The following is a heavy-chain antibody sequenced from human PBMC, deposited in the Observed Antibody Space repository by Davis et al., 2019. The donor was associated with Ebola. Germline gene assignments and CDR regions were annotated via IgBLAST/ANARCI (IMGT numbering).Heavy chain of an antibody. D-gene: IGHD1-1*01. V-gene: IGHV3-64*01. CDR3: ARVGVQLDYYGMDV. CDR1: GFTFSSYA. J-gene: IGHJ6*02. CDR2: ISSNGGST. Sequence: ESLKISCVASGFTFSSYAMHWVRQAPGKGLEYVSAISSNGGSTYYANSVKGRFTISRDNSKNTLYLQMGSLRAEDMAVYYCARVGVQLDYYGMDVWGQGTTVTVSS.